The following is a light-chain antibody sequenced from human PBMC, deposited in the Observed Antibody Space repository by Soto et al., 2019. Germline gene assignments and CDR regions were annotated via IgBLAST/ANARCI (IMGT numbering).Light chain of an antibody. J-gene: IGKJ1*01. V-gene: IGKV3-20*01. CDR3: QQYGSSWT. CDR1: QSVSSSY. CDR2: GAS. Sequence: EIVLTQSPGTLSLSPGERATLSCRASQSVSSSYLAWYQQKPSQAPRLLIDGASSRATGIPDRFSGSGSGTDFTLTISRLEPEDFAVYYCQQYGSSWTFGQGTKVEIK.